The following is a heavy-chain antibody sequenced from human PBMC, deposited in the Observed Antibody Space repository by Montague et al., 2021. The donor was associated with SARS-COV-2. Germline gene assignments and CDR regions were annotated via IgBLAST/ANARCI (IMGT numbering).Heavy chain of an antibody. J-gene: IGHJ4*02. CDR3: ARRIRITVFRGVPLTTHSLES. CDR1: NASITTSNW. Sequence: SETLSLTCTVSNASITTSNWCTWVRQAPGKGLEWVGEIHHSGTLNYNPSLKSRVTISVDTSKNHFSLTLNSVTAADTALYFCARRIRITVFRGVPLTTHSLESWGQGIMVTVSS. D-gene: IGHD3-10*01. CDR2: IHHSGTL. V-gene: IGHV4/OR15-8*01.